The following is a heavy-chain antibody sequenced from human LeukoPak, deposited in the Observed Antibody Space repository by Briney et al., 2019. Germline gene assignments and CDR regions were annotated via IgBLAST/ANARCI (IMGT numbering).Heavy chain of an antibody. V-gene: IGHV3-48*03. Sequence: PGGSLRLSCAASGFTFSSYEMSWVRQAPGKGLEWVSYISSSGSTIYYADSVKGRFTISRDDTKNTLYLQMNSLRAEDTAVYYCAREIFYYMDVWGKGTTVTISS. CDR3: AREIFYYMDV. CDR2: ISSSGSTI. CDR1: GFTFSSYE. D-gene: IGHD2/OR15-2a*01. J-gene: IGHJ6*03.